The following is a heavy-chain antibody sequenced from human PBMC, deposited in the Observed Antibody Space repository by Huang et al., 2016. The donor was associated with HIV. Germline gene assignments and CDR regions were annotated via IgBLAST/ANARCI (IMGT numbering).Heavy chain of an antibody. CDR3: ASPPMGIAAAGAVFDY. CDR1: GGSIRSSSYY. CDR2: IDYSGST. D-gene: IGHD6-13*01. Sequence: QLQLQESGPGLVKPSETLSLTCTVSGGSIRSSSYYWGWIRQPPGKGLEWIGSIDYSGSTYFTPSLKSRVTIPVDTSKNQFSLKLSSVTAADTAVYYCASPPMGIAAAGAVFDYWGQGTLVTVSS. J-gene: IGHJ4*02. V-gene: IGHV4-39*01.